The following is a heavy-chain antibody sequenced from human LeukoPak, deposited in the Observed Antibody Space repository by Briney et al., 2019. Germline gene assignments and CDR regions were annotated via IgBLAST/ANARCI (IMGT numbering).Heavy chain of an antibody. V-gene: IGHV3-23*01. CDR3: AKKGATTGDFDY. CDR1: GFSFSNYA. J-gene: IGHJ4*02. CDR2: ISGSGGDT. D-gene: IGHD1-26*01. Sequence: GGFLRLSCVSSGFSFSNYAMSWVRQAPVKGPGWVSAISGSGGDTYYADSVKGRFTISRDNSKNTLYLQMNSLRAEDTAVYYCAKKGATTGDFDYWGQGTLVTVSS.